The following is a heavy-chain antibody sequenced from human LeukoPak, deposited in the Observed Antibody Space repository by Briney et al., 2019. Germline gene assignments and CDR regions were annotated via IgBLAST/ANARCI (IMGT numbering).Heavy chain of an antibody. CDR1: GGSFSGYY. D-gene: IGHD6-6*01. Sequence: ETLSLTCAVYGGSFSGYYWSWIRQPPGKGLEWIGEINHSGSTNYNPSLKSRVTISVDTSKNQFSLKLSSVTAADTAVYYCASFHSSIAARPVSWGQGTLVTVSS. V-gene: IGHV4-34*01. CDR2: INHSGST. CDR3: ASFHSSIAARPVS. J-gene: IGHJ4*02.